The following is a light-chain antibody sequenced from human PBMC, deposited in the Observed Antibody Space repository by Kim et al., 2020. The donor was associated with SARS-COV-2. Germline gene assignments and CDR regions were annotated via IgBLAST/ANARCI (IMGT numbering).Light chain of an antibody. J-gene: IGKJ3*01. CDR2: LGS. CDR1: QSLLHSNGYNY. V-gene: IGKV2-28*01. CDR3: MQALQTPYT. Sequence: PASISCRPSQSLLHSNGYNYLDWYLQKPGQSPQLLIYLGSNRASGVPDRFSGSGSGTDFTLKISRVEAEDVGVYYCMQALQTPYTFGPGTKVDIK.